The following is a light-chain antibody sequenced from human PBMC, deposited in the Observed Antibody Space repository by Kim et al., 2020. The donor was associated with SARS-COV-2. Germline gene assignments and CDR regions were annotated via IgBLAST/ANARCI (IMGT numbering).Light chain of an antibody. Sequence: DIQMTQSPSSLSGSVGDRVSITCQASQDISDSLNWYQQRPGKAPKLLVFDASILQTGVPSRFSGSGSGTDFTLTISGLQPEDIGTYYCQHYENLPLTFGGGTKVDIK. J-gene: IGKJ4*01. V-gene: IGKV1-33*01. CDR2: DAS. CDR3: QHYENLPLT. CDR1: QDISDS.